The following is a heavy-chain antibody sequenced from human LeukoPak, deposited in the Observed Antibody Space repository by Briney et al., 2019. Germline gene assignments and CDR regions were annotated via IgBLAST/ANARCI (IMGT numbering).Heavy chain of an antibody. CDR3: SRDRRGDYGDYRGYYYGMDV. J-gene: IGHJ6*02. CDR2: ISSSSSYI. CDR1: GFTFSSYS. D-gene: IGHD4-17*01. Sequence: TGGSLRLSCAASGFTFSSYSMNWVRQAPGKGLEWVSSISSSSSYIYYADSVKGRFTISRDNAKNSLYLQMNSLRAEGPAFYYSSRDRRGDYGDYRGYYYGMDVWGQGTTVTVSS. V-gene: IGHV3-21*03.